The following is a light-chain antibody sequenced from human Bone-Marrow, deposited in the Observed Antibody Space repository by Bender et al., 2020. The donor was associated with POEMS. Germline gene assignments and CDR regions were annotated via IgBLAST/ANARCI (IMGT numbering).Light chain of an antibody. CDR2: EVN. V-gene: IGLV2-23*02. J-gene: IGLJ2*01. CDR3: CSYAGESSVV. Sequence: QSALTQPASVSGSPGQPITISCTGTTDDVGNYDLVSWYQQHPGKAPKLIIYEVNERPSGVSNRFSGSKSGNTASLTISGLQAEDEADYYCCSYAGESSVVFGGGTKVTVL. CDR1: TDDVGNYDL.